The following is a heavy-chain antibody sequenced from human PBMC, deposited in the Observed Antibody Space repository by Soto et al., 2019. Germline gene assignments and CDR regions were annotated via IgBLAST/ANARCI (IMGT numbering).Heavy chain of an antibody. J-gene: IGHJ6*02. Sequence: GGSLRLSCAASGFTFSSYAMHWVRQAPGKGLEWVAVISYDGSNKYYADSVKGRFTISRDNSKNTLYLQMNSLRAEDTAVYYCARDLRGRIQLWLRGMDVWGQGTTVTVSS. D-gene: IGHD5-18*01. CDR3: ARDLRGRIQLWLRGMDV. CDR1: GFTFSSYA. CDR2: ISYDGSNK. V-gene: IGHV3-30-3*01.